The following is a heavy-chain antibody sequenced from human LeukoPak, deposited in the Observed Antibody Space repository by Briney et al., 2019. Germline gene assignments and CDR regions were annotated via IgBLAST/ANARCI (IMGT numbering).Heavy chain of an antibody. D-gene: IGHD3-16*01. CDR2: VYYTGRT. Sequence: SETLSLTCSVSDGSTTGYYWSWIRQPPGKGLEWIAYVYYTGRTLYNPSLESRVTISVDTSKTQFSLTVTSVTAADTAVYYCARQGGAFDIWGQGTMVTVSS. J-gene: IGHJ3*02. V-gene: IGHV4-59*08. CDR3: ARQGGAFDI. CDR1: DGSTTGYY.